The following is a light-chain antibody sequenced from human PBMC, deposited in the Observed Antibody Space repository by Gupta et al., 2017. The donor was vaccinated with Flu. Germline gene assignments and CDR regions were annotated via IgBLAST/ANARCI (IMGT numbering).Light chain of an antibody. CDR1: STDVGGYKH. Sequence: QSALTQPASVSGSPGQSITISCTGTSTDVGGYKHVSWYQQHPGKAPKMLIYEVSKRPSGVSNRFSGFKSGNTASLTISGLQTEDEADYYCSSYTSSSTVLFGGGTTLTVL. V-gene: IGLV2-14*01. CDR3: SSYTSSSTVL. CDR2: EVS. J-gene: IGLJ2*01.